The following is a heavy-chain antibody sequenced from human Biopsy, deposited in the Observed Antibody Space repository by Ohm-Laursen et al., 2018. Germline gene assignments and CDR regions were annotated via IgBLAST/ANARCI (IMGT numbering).Heavy chain of an antibody. Sequence: GTLSLTCRVSGVYISDYYWSWIRQPPGRGLEWVGSIYYSGSTNYNPSLKSRVTISVDTSKNHFSLRLRSMTPADTAMYYCARDRGYYSDRTVPGYFDLWGRGTLVTVSS. CDR3: ARDRGYYSDRTVPGYFDL. J-gene: IGHJ2*01. V-gene: IGHV4-59*01. D-gene: IGHD3-22*01. CDR2: IYYSGST. CDR1: GVYISDYY.